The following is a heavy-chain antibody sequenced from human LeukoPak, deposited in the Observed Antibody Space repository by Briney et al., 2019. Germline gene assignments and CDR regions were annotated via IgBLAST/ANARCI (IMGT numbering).Heavy chain of an antibody. CDR1: GGSISSSSYS. V-gene: IGHV4-39*01. CDR3: ARHYGDYFDY. Sequence: SETLSLTCTVSGGSISSSSYSWGWIRQPPGKGLEWIGSIYYSGSTYYNPSLKSPVTISVDTSKNQFSLKLSSVTAADTAVYYCARHYGDYFDYWGQGTLVTVSS. D-gene: IGHD4-17*01. J-gene: IGHJ4*02. CDR2: IYYSGST.